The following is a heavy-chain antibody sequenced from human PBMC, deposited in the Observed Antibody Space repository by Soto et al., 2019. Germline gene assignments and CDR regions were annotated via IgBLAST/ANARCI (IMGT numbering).Heavy chain of an antibody. V-gene: IGHV3-7*03. J-gene: IGHJ4*02. D-gene: IGHD3-16*01. Sequence: EVHLVESGGDLVQPGGSLRLSCATSDFTFRNYWLNWVRQAPGKGPEWVANISPDGGTTNYVDSVKGRFTVSIDNVRNSVSLQMNSLRVEDTAVYFCFGGNGGPQWGQGTLVTVSS. CDR1: DFTFRNYW. CDR2: ISPDGGTT. CDR3: FGGNGGPQ.